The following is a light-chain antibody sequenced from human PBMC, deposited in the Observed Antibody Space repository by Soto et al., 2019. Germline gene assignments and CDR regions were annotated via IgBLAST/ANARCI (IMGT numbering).Light chain of an antibody. CDR2: RSD. J-gene: IGLJ2*01. Sequence: QSVLTQPPSTSGTPGQRVTISCSGSRSNIGGNHVYWYQQFPGMAPKLLMYRSDQRPTGVPDRFSGSKSGTSASLAISGLRSDDEADYYCSARDDSLSGVVFGGGTKLTVL. CDR3: SARDDSLSGVV. V-gene: IGLV1-47*01. CDR1: RSNIGGNH.